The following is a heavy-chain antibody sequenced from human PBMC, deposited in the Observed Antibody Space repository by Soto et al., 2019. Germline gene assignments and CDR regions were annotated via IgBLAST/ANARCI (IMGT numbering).Heavy chain of an antibody. CDR2: VSFSGSK. CDR1: GDSVSNSGYY. J-gene: IGHJ4*02. V-gene: IGHV4-39*01. CDR3: ARHPDSYGLKFFDY. D-gene: IGHD5-18*01. Sequence: SETLSLTCTVSGDSVSNSGYYWGWIRQSPGKRLEWIGSVSFSGSKYYNPSLRSRVTFSVDTSKTLISLKLRSVTAADTAVYYCARHPDSYGLKFFDYWGQGTLVTVSS.